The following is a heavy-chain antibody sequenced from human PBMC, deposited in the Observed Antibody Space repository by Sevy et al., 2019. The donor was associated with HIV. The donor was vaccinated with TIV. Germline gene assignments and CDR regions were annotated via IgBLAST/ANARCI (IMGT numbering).Heavy chain of an antibody. CDR2: IYPGDSGT. Sequence: GESLKISCKGSEYNFTNYWIGWVRQMPGKGLEWMGIIYPGDSGTRYSPSFQDQVTISADKSISTAYLQWSSLKAPDTAMYYCARISSSPRAYYYYFGMDVWGQGTTVTVSS. CDR1: EYNFTNYW. J-gene: IGHJ6*02. V-gene: IGHV5-51*01. CDR3: ARISSSPRAYYYYFGMDV. D-gene: IGHD6-6*01.